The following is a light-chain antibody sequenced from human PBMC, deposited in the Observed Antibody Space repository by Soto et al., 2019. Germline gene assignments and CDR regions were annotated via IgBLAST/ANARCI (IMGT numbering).Light chain of an antibody. CDR2: SNN. CDR1: SSNIGSNG. Sequence: QSVLTQPPSASGTPGQRVTTSCSGSSSNIGSNGVNWYRQLPGTAPKLLIYSNNQRPSGVPDRFSGSKSGTSASLAISGLQSDDEGDYYCAAWDDSLNGVFGGGTKLTVL. J-gene: IGLJ2*01. CDR3: AAWDDSLNGV. V-gene: IGLV1-44*01.